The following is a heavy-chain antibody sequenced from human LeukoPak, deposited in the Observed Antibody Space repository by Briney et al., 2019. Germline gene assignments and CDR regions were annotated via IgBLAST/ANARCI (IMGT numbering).Heavy chain of an antibody. Sequence: GGSLKLSCAASGFTVSSNYMSWVRQAPGKGLEWVSVIYSGGSTYYADSVKGRFTISRDNSKNTLYLQMNSLRAEDTAVYYCARRIRDGYTKANYFDYWGQGTLVTVSS. CDR3: ARRIRDGYTKANYFDY. CDR1: GFTVSSNY. J-gene: IGHJ4*02. D-gene: IGHD5-24*01. V-gene: IGHV3-53*01. CDR2: IYSGGST.